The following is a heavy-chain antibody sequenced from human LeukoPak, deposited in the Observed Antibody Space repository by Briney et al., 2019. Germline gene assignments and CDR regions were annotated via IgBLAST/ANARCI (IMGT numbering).Heavy chain of an antibody. V-gene: IGHV3-7*01. CDR1: GFTFSTYW. J-gene: IGHJ6*03. D-gene: IGHD4-17*01. CDR2: LKEDGSGK. Sequence: GGSLRLSCAASGFTFSTYWMSWVRQAPGKGLEWVANLKEDGSGKYYLDSVKGRFTISRDNARNSLYLQMNSLRAEDTAVYYCARADHGDYGGGYMDVWGKGTTVTVSS. CDR3: ARADHGDYGGGYMDV.